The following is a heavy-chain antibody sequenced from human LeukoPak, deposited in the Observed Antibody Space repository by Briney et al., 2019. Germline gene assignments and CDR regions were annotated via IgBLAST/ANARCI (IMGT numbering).Heavy chain of an antibody. V-gene: IGHV1-69*01. D-gene: IGHD6-13*01. CDR2: IIPIFGTA. CDR3: ALGIAAAGEKNWFDP. J-gene: IGHJ5*02. CDR1: GGTFSSYA. Sequence: ASAKVSCKASGGTFSSYAISWVRQAPGQGLEWMGGIIPIFGTANYAQKFQGRVTITADESTSTAYMELSSLRSEDTAVYYCALGIAAAGEKNWFDPWGQGTLVTVSS.